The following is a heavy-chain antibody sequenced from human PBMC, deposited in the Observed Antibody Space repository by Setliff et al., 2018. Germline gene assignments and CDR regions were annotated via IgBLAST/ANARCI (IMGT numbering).Heavy chain of an antibody. Sequence: GGSLRLSCAASGFTVSSNYMSWVRQAPGKGLEWVSVIYSGGSTYYADSAKGRFTISRDNSKNTLYLQMNSLRAEDTAVYYCARDHNYAYDYWGQGTLVTVSS. V-gene: IGHV3-66*01. J-gene: IGHJ4*02. CDR3: ARDHNYAYDY. D-gene: IGHD1-1*01. CDR2: IYSGGST. CDR1: GFTVSSNY.